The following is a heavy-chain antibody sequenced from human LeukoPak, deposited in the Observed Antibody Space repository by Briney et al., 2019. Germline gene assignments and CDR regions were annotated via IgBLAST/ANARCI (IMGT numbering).Heavy chain of an antibody. J-gene: IGHJ5*02. D-gene: IGHD2-15*01. CDR2: IYYSGST. Sequence: SETLSLTCTVSGGSISSYYWSWIRQPPGKGLEWIGYIYYSGSTNYNPSLKSRVTISVDTSKNQFSLKLSSVTAADTAVYYCARGLFTDWFDPWGQGTLVTVSS. CDR3: ARGLFTDWFDP. CDR1: GGSISSYY. V-gene: IGHV4-59*01.